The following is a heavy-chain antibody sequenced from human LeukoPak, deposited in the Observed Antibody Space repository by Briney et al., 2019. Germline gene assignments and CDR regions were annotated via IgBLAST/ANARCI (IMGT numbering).Heavy chain of an antibody. CDR1: GYTLTELS. CDR2: FDPAENET. J-gene: IGHJ6*03. D-gene: IGHD4-17*01. V-gene: IGHV1-24*01. CDR3: ASGQANDYGDYEAPYYYYMDV. Sequence: GASVKVSCKVSGYTLTELSMHWVRQAPGKGPEWMGSFDPAENETICAQKFQGRVTMTEDTSTDTAYMELSSLRSEDTAVYYCASGQANDYGDYEAPYYYYMDVWGKGTTVTISS.